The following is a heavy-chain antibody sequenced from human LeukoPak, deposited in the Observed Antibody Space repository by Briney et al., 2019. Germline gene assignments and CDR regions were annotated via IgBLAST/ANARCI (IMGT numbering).Heavy chain of an antibody. D-gene: IGHD1-7*01. CDR3: ANERGTAFDC. V-gene: IGHV3-30*18. Sequence: GGSLRLSCAASGFTFSSYGMHWVRQAPGKGLEWVAVISYDGSNKYYADSVKGRFTISRDNSKNTLYLQMNSLRPDDTAVYFCANERGTAFDCWGQGTLVTVSS. CDR1: GFTFSSYG. CDR2: ISYDGSNK. J-gene: IGHJ4*02.